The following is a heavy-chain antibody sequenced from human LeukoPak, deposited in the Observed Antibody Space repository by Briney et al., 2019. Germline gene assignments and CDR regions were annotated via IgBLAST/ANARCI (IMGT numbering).Heavy chain of an antibody. J-gene: IGHJ5*02. V-gene: IGHV1-46*01. CDR3: ARVAGHYYDSSGDWFDP. CDR1: GFTFTSYY. D-gene: IGHD3-22*01. Sequence: GASVKVSCKASGFTFTSYYMHWVRQAPGQGLEWMGIINPSGGSTSYAQKFQGRVTMTRDTSTSTVYMELSSLRSEDTAVYYCARVAGHYYDSSGDWFDPWGQGTLVTVSS. CDR2: INPSGGST.